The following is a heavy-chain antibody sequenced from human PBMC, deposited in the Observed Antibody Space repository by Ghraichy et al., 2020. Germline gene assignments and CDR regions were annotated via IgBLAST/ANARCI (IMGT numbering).Heavy chain of an antibody. D-gene: IGHD2-21*02. J-gene: IGHJ4*02. CDR2: ISGSGGST. CDR3: AKDPKIVVVTAMEEFDY. Sequence: GGSLRLSCAASGFTFSSYAMSWVRQAPGKGLEWVSAISGSGGSTYYADSVKGRFTISRDNSKNTLYLQMNSLRAEDTAVYYCAKDPKIVVVTAMEEFDYWGQGTLVTVSS. V-gene: IGHV3-23*01. CDR1: GFTFSSYA.